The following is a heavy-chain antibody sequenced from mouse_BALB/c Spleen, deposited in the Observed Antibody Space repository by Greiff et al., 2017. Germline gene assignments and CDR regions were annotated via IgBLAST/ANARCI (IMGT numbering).Heavy chain of an antibody. D-gene: IGHD4-1*01. CDR1: GFTFSSYT. CDR2: ISNGGGST. Sequence: DVKLVESGGGLVQPGGSLKLSCAASGFTFSSYTMSWVRQTPEKRLEWVAYISNGGGSTYYPDTVKGRFTISRDNAKNTLYLQMSSLKSEDTAMYYCARGLGGYYFDYWGQGTTLTVSS. V-gene: IGHV5-12-2*01. J-gene: IGHJ2*01. CDR3: ARGLGGYYFDY.